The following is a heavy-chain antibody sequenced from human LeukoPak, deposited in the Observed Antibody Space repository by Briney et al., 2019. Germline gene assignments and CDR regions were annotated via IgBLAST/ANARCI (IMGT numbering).Heavy chain of an antibody. CDR3: ARSIVVVPAAKRLAFDI. J-gene: IGHJ3*02. CDR1: GGSISSYY. D-gene: IGHD2-2*01. CDR2: IYYSGST. Sequence: PSETLSLTCTVSGGSISSYYWSWIRQPPGKGLEWIGYIYYSGSTNYNPSLKSRVTISADTSKNQFSLKLSSVTAADTAVYYCARSIVVVPAAKRLAFDIWGQGTMVTVSS. V-gene: IGHV4-59*01.